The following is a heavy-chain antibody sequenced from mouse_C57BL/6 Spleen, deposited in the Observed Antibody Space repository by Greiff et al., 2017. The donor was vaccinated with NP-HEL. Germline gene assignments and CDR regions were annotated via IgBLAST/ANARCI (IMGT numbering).Heavy chain of an antibody. CDR2: IYPGNSDT. Sequence: VQLKQSGTVLARPGASVKMSCKTSGYSFTSYWMHWVKQRPGQGLEWIGAIYPGNSDTSYNQKFKGKAKLTAVTSASTAYMELSSLTNEDSAVYYCTVGGSSPNWYFDVWGTGTTVTVSS. J-gene: IGHJ1*03. D-gene: IGHD1-1*01. V-gene: IGHV1-5*01. CDR3: TVGGSSPNWYFDV. CDR1: GYSFTSYW.